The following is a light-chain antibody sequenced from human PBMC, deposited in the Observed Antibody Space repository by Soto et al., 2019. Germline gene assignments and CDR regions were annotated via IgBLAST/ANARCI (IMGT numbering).Light chain of an antibody. Sequence: EIVMTQSPATLSVSPGERATLSCRASQSISSNLAWYQQKPGQAPRLLIYDASTRATGIPARFSVSGSGTEFTITISSLQSEDFAVYDCQQYNNWPPYTFGQGTKLEIK. V-gene: IGKV3-15*01. CDR1: QSISSN. J-gene: IGKJ2*01. CDR2: DAS. CDR3: QQYNNWPPYT.